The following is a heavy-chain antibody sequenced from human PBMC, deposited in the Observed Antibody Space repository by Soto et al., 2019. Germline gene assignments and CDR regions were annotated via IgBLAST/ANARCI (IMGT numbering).Heavy chain of an antibody. D-gene: IGHD2-21*02. J-gene: IGHJ3*02. CDR3: ARDLTSSRPMVPGAFDI. CDR2: IYHTGTT. V-gene: IGHV4-30-2*01. CDR1: GGSINSGDYS. Sequence: PSETLSLTCTVSGGSINSGDYSWTWIRQPPGKGLEWIVYIYHTGTTYYNMSLKSRVTISVDRTKNQFSLTLSSVTAADTAVYYCARDLTSSRPMVPGAFDIWGQGTMVTVSS.